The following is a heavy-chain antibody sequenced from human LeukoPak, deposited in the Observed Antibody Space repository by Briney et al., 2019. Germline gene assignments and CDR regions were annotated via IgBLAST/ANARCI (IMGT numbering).Heavy chain of an antibody. CDR2: IIPIFGTA. D-gene: IGHD2-2*01. V-gene: IGHV1-69*13. Sequence: VASVKVSCTASGGTFSSYAISWVRQAPGKGLEWLGGIIPIFGTANYAQKFQGRVTITADESTSTAYMELSSLRSEDTAVYYCARDRPAEDCSSTSCYWDWGQGTLVTVSS. CDR1: GGTFSSYA. CDR3: ARDRPAEDCSSTSCYWD. J-gene: IGHJ4*02.